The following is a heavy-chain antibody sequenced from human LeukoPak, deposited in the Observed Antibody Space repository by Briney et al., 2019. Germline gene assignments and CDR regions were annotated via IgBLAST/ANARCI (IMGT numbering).Heavy chain of an antibody. J-gene: IGHJ4*02. Sequence: GGSLRLSCAASGFTFSSYEMNWVRQAPGKGLEWVSYISSSGSTIYYADSVKGRFTISRDNAKNSLYLQMNSLRAEDTAVYYCARDLGSYGLDYWGQGTLVTVSS. D-gene: IGHD5-18*01. CDR2: ISSSGSTI. V-gene: IGHV3-48*03. CDR1: GFTFSSYE. CDR3: ARDLGSYGLDY.